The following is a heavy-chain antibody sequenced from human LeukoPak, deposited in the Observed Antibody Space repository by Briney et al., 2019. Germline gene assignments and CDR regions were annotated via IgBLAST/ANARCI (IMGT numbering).Heavy chain of an antibody. Sequence: SETLSLTCTVSGGSISSSSYYWGWIRQPPGKGLEWIGSIYYSGSTNYNPSLKSRVTISVDTSKNQFSLRLTSVTAADTAVYYCARRRDGYPIDSWGQGTLVTVSS. CDR2: IYYSGST. D-gene: IGHD5-24*01. CDR1: GGSISSSSYY. V-gene: IGHV4-39*01. CDR3: ARRRDGYPIDS. J-gene: IGHJ4*02.